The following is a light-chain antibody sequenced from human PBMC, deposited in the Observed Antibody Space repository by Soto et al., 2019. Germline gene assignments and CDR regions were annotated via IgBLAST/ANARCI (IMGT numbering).Light chain of an antibody. J-gene: IGLJ1*01. Sequence: QSALTQPASVSGSPGQSITISCTGTSSDVGGYNYVSWYQQHPGKAPKLMIYDVSNRPSGGSNRFSGSKSGNTASLTISWLQVEDEADYYCSAYTSSSRVFGTGTKVTVL. CDR2: DVS. CDR3: SAYTSSSRV. V-gene: IGLV2-14*01. CDR1: SSDVGGYNY.